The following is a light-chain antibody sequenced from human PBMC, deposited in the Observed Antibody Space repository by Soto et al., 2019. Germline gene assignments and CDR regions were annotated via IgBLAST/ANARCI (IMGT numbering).Light chain of an antibody. Sequence: EIVMTQSPGPLSVSPGERATLSCRASQSVSSNLAWYQQKPGRAPRLLIYGASTRATAIPARFSGSGSGTEFTLTISSLQSEDVAVSYCQQYDNWPGTFGQGTKVEIK. CDR3: QQYDNWPGT. J-gene: IGKJ1*01. V-gene: IGKV3-15*01. CDR2: GAS. CDR1: QSVSSN.